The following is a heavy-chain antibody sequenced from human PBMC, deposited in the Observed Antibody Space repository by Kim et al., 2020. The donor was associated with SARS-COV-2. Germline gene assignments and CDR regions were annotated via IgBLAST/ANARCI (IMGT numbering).Heavy chain of an antibody. CDR2: ISYDGSNK. Sequence: GGSLRLSCAASGFTFSSHGMHWVRQPPGKGLEWVAVISYDGSNKYYADSVKGRFTISRDNSKNTLYLQMNSLRAEDTAVYYCAKESGSGSYYAWTYYYYGIDVWGQGTTVTVSS. CDR1: GFTFSSHG. J-gene: IGHJ6*02. V-gene: IGHV3-30*18. CDR3: AKESGSGSYYAWTYYYYGIDV. D-gene: IGHD3-10*01.